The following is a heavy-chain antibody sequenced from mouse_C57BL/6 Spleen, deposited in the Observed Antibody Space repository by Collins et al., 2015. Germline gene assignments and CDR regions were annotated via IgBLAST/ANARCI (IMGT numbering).Heavy chain of an antibody. Sequence: QVQLQQSGAELVKPGASVKISCKASGYAFSSYWMNWVKQRPGKGLEWIGQIYPGDGDTNYNGKFKGKATLTADKSSSTAYMQLSSLTSEDSAVYFCARRRSGYGFDYWGQGTTLTVSS. D-gene: IGHD1-3*01. CDR2: IYPGDGDT. V-gene: IGHV1-80*01. CDR3: ARRRSGYGFDY. CDR1: GYAFSSYW. J-gene: IGHJ2*01.